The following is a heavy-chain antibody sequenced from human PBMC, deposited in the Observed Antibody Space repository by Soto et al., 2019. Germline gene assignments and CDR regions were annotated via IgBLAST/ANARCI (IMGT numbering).Heavy chain of an antibody. D-gene: IGHD3-22*01. Sequence: SGPTLVNPTQTLTLTCTFSGFSLSTSGMCVSWIRQPPGKALEWLALIDWDDDKYYSTSLKTRLAISKDTSKNQVVLTMTNMDPVDTATYYCARIRYYYDSSGYYYDPFDYWGQGTLVTVSS. J-gene: IGHJ4*02. CDR2: IDWDDDK. CDR3: ARIRYYYDSSGYYYDPFDY. V-gene: IGHV2-70*01. CDR1: GFSLSTSGMC.